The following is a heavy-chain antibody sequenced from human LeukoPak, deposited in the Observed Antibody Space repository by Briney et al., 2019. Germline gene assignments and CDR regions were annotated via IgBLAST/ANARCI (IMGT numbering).Heavy chain of an antibody. V-gene: IGHV3-48*01. J-gene: IGHJ6*02. D-gene: IGHD2-2*01. Sequence: GGSLRLSCAASGFPFSSYSMNWVRQAPGNGLEWVSYISSSSSTIYYADSVKGRFTISRDNAKNSLYLQMNSLRAEDTAVYYCARYCSSTSCYSPYYYGMDVWGQGTTVTVSS. CDR3: ARYCSSTSCYSPYYYGMDV. CDR2: ISSSSSTI. CDR1: GFPFSSYS.